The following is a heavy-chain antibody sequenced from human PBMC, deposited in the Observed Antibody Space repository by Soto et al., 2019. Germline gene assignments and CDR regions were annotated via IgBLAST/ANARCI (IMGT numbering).Heavy chain of an antibody. CDR3: VRDQMTTVSLIDF. V-gene: IGHV1-46*01. D-gene: IGHD4-17*01. CDR1: GYTFTNYY. Sequence: ASVKVSCKASGYTFTNYYVNWVRQAPGQGFEWMGIINPSPGSTTYAQKFQDRVSMTRDTSTSTVYMELSRLTSEDTAVYYCVRDQMTTVSLIDFWGQGTLVTVSS. J-gene: IGHJ4*02. CDR2: INPSPGST.